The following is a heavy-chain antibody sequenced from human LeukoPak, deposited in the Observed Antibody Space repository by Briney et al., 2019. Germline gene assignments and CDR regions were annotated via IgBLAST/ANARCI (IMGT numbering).Heavy chain of an antibody. CDR3: AKDPIALSLVRSNYYFDY. Sequence: PGGSLRLSCAASGFTFSSYAMSWVRQAPGKGLEWVSAISGSGGSTYYADSVKGWFTISRDNSKNTLYPQMNSLRAEDTAVYYCAKDPIALSLVRSNYYFDYWGQGTLVTVSS. CDR1: GFTFSSYA. CDR2: ISGSGGST. D-gene: IGHD4-11*01. V-gene: IGHV3-23*01. J-gene: IGHJ4*02.